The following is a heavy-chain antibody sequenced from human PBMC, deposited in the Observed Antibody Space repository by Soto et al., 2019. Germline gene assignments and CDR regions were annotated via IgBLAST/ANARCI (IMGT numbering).Heavy chain of an antibody. Sequence: EVQLVESGGGLVQPGGSLRLSCAASGFTFSSYDMHWVRQATGKGLEWVSAIGTAGDTYYPGSVKGRFTISRENAKNSLYLQMNSLRAGDTAVYYCARGSNLAAALVGHAFDIWGQGTMVTVSS. J-gene: IGHJ3*02. CDR2: IGTAGDT. D-gene: IGHD6-13*01. CDR3: ARGSNLAAALVGHAFDI. CDR1: GFTFSSYD. V-gene: IGHV3-13*04.